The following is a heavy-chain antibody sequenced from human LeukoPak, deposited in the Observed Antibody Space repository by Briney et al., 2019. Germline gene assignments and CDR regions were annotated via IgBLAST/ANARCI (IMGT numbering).Heavy chain of an antibody. D-gene: IGHD1-26*01. J-gene: IGHJ4*02. CDR2: IYLSGSN. CDR3: ARGGSGATKTNSQKVGYLDY. Sequence: PSETLSLTSAVYGGSFSGYYWSWSRPPPGEGLERVGEIYLSGSNNYHPSLKSRVTISVDTSKNQFSLKLSSVTAADTAVYYCARGGSGATKTNSQKVGYLDYWGQGTLVTVSS. CDR1: GGSFSGYY. V-gene: IGHV4-34*01.